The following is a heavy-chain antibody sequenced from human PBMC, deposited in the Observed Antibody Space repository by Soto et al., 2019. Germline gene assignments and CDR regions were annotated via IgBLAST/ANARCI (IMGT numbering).Heavy chain of an antibody. CDR1: GYTFTSYG. Sequence: VASVKVSCKASGYTFTSYGISGVGQAPGQGLEGMGWISAYNGNTNYAQKLQGGVTMTTDTPTSLAYMELRRMSSDDTVVYYCARANSFDPWGQGTLVTVSS. CDR2: ISAYNGNT. CDR3: ARANSFDP. V-gene: IGHV1-18*04. J-gene: IGHJ5*02.